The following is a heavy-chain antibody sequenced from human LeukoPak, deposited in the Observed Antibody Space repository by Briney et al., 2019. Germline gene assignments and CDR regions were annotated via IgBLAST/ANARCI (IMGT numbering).Heavy chain of an antibody. CDR1: GGFFSGYY. D-gene: IGHD6-13*01. V-gene: IGHV4-34*01. J-gene: IGHJ4*02. CDR2: INHSGST. Sequence: SETLSHTCAVYGGFFSGYYWSWIRQPPGKGLEWIGEINHSGSTNYNPSLKSRVTISVDTSKNQFSLKLSSVTAADTAVYYCASPAAGPHYFDYWGQGTLVTVSS. CDR3: ASPAAGPHYFDY.